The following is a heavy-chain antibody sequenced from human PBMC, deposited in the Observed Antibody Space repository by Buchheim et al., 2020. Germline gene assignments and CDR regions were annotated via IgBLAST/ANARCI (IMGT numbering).Heavy chain of an antibody. CDR3: AVPSGDYFPIDY. V-gene: IGHV3-23*01. J-gene: IGHJ4*02. Sequence: EVQLLESGGGLVQPGGSLRLFCEASGFPFSKYAMRRGRQAPGKGLEWVSAISGSGGRTYYADDGKGRFTISRDNSKNKMYLQMNSLRAEDTAVYYCAVPSGDYFPIDYWGQGTL. D-gene: IGHD4-17*01. CDR2: ISGSGGRT. CDR1: GFPFSKYA.